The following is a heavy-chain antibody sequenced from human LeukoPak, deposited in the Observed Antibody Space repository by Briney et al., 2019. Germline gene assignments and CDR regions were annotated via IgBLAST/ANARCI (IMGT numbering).Heavy chain of an antibody. CDR1: GYTFTSYA. CDR3: ARDSGRYNWNEGVY. Sequence: GASVKVSCKASGYTFTSYAMHWVRQAPGQRLEWMGWINAGNGNTKYSQKFQGRVTITADESTSTAYVELSSLRSEDTAVYYCARDSGRYNWNEGVYWGQGTLVTVSS. D-gene: IGHD1-20*01. V-gene: IGHV1-3*01. CDR2: INAGNGNT. J-gene: IGHJ4*02.